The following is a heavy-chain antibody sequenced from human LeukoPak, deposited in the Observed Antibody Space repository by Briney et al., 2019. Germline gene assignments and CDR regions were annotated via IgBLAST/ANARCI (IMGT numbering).Heavy chain of an antibody. CDR1: GGSVISTNW. J-gene: IGHJ4*02. D-gene: IGHD3-3*01. V-gene: IGHV4-4*03. CDR3: AREGGFYRPLDY. CDR2: VHLDGRT. Sequence: PPETLSLTCGVSGGSVISTNWWTWVRQPPGKGLEWIGEVHLDGRTNYNPSLESRLTISVDLSENHVSLKLTSVTAADTAVYYCAREGGFYRPLDYSGQGTLVTVSS.